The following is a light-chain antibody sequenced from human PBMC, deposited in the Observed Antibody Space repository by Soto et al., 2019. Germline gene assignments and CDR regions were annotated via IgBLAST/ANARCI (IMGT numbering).Light chain of an antibody. CDR3: NSSTNSSAVV. V-gene: IGLV2-14*01. Sequence: QSVLTQPASVSGSPGQSITISCAGTRDDIGAYDYVSWYQQHPGSAPKLLVYEVTNRPSGVSDRFSGSKSGNTASLTISGLQAEDEADYYCNSSTNSSAVVFGGGTKVTVL. CDR2: EVT. J-gene: IGLJ2*01. CDR1: RDDIGAYDY.